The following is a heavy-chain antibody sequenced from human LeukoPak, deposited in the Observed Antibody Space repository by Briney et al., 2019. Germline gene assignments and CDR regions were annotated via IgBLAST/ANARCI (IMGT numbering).Heavy chain of an antibody. V-gene: IGHV3-48*01. CDR2: TGIWGSTI. CDR3: AKTVRFSSGLGYFNH. CDR1: GFTFSSYA. D-gene: IGHD6-19*01. J-gene: IGHJ4*02. Sequence: GGSLRLSCAASGFTFSSYAMHWVRQAPGKGLEWVSFTGIWGSTIYYADSVKGRFTITRDNAKNSVYLQMNSLRAEDTAVYFCAKTVRFSSGLGYFNHWGQGALVTVSS.